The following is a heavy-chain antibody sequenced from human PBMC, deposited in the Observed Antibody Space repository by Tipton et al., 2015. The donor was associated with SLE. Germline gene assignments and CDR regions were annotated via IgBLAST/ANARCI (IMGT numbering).Heavy chain of an antibody. CDR1: GYTFTSYD. Sequence: QLVQSGPEVKKPGASVKVSCKASGYTFTSYDINWVRQATGQGLEWMGWMNPNSGNTGYAQKFQGRVTMTRNTSISTAYMELSSLRSEDTAVYYCARGITMVQGVISDYWGQGTLVTVSS. V-gene: IGHV1-8*02. CDR3: ARGITMVQGVISDY. D-gene: IGHD3-10*01. J-gene: IGHJ4*02. CDR2: MNPNSGNT.